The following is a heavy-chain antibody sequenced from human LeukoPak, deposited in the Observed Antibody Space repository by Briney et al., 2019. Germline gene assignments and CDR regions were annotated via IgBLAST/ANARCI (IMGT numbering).Heavy chain of an antibody. Sequence: PSETLSLTCTVSGGSISRTSYYWGWIRQPPGKGLEWIGNVYYSGSTYYHPSLKSRVTISLDMSKNQFSLKLSSVTAADTAVYYCARVREKWELQRGAFDIWGQGTMVTVSS. CDR3: ARVREKWELQRGAFDI. CDR2: VYYSGST. CDR1: GGSISRTSYY. V-gene: IGHV4-39*07. D-gene: IGHD1-26*01. J-gene: IGHJ3*02.